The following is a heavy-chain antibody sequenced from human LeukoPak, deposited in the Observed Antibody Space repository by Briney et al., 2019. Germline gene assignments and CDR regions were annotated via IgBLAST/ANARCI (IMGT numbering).Heavy chain of an antibody. CDR3: ARHPPRITIFWRAHDDAFDI. D-gene: IGHD3-9*01. Sequence: SETLSLTCAVYGGSFSGYYWSWIRQPPGKGLEWIGEINHSGSTNYNPPLKSRVTISVDTSKNQFSLKLSSVTAADTAVYYCARHPPRITIFWRAHDDAFDIWGQGTMVTVSS. J-gene: IGHJ3*02. CDR1: GGSFSGYY. CDR2: INHSGST. V-gene: IGHV4-34*01.